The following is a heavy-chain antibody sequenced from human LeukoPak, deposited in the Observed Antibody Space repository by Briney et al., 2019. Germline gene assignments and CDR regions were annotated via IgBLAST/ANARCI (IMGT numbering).Heavy chain of an antibody. Sequence: SETLSLTCAVYGGSFSGYYWSWIRQSPGKGLEWIGEINHSGGTYYNPSLKSRVTLSVDTSKNQFSLKMNSVTAADTAVYYCARGRYSQYFDYWGQGTLVTVSS. J-gene: IGHJ4*02. CDR2: INHSGGT. CDR1: GGSFSGYY. V-gene: IGHV4-34*01. CDR3: ARGRYSQYFDY. D-gene: IGHD5-18*01.